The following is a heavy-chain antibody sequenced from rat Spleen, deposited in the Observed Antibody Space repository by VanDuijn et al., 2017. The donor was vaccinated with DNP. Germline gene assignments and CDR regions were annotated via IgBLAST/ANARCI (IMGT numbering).Heavy chain of an antibody. CDR1: GFSFSNHG. J-gene: IGHJ1*01. CDR2: MRYEGDNT. CDR3: ARGSSSIYWYFDF. V-gene: IGHV5-19*01. D-gene: IGHD1-2*01. Sequence: EVQLVESGGGLVKPGRPLKLSCAASGFSFSNHGMHWIRQTPMKGLEWVAYMRYEGDNTYHGDSVKGRFTLSRDNAKDTLYLQMNSLKSEDTATYYCARGSSSIYWYFDFWGPGTMVTVSS.